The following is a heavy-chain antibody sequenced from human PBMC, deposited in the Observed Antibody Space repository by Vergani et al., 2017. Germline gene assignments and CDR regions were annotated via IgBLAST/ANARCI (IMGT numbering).Heavy chain of an antibody. CDR3: TRHGAVVAAGNRLGP. V-gene: IGHV4-59*01. Sequence: QVQLQESGPGLVKPSETLSLTCTVSGGSISSYYWSWIRQPPGKGLEWIGYIYYSGSTNYNPSLNSRVTISVDTSKNQFSLKLSSVTAADTAVYYCTRHGAVVAAGNRLGPWGQGTLVSVSS. CDR2: IYYSGST. CDR1: GGSISSYY. D-gene: IGHD2-15*01. J-gene: IGHJ5*02.